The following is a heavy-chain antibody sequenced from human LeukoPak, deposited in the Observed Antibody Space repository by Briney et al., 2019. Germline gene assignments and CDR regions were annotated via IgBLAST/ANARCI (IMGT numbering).Heavy chain of an antibody. V-gene: IGHV1-18*01. J-gene: IGHJ6*02. CDR1: GYSFSRYG. Sequence: ASVKVSCKASGYSFSRYGISWVRQAPGQGLEWMGWISTYNGNTNYAQKFQGRVTMTTDTSTNTAYMELRSLRSDDTAVYYCARDLAPNYDFWSGYLPSGMDVWGQGTTVTVSS. CDR3: ARDLAPNYDFWSGYLPSGMDV. D-gene: IGHD3-3*01. CDR2: ISTYNGNT.